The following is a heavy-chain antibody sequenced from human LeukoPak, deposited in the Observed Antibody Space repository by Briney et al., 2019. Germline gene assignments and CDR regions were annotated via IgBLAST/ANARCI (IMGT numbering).Heavy chain of an antibody. J-gene: IGHJ4*02. Sequence: SVKVSCKASGGTFSSYAISWVRQAPGQGLEWMGGIIPIFGTANYAQKFQGRVTITADESTSTAYMELSSLRAEDTAVYYCAKVGLTTVTTLDYWGQGTLVTVSS. CDR1: GGTFSSYA. CDR3: AKVGLTTVTTLDY. CDR2: IIPIFGTA. V-gene: IGHV1-69*13. D-gene: IGHD4-17*01.